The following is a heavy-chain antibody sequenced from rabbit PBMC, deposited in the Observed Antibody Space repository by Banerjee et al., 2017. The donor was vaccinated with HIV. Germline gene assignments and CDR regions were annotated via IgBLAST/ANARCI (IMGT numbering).Heavy chain of an antibody. V-gene: IGHV1S45*01. J-gene: IGHJ4*01. CDR2: IYGGSTAYI. CDR3: VRGDGGAGYAYATGEYYFNL. CDR1: GFSFSSSYW. D-gene: IGHD6-1*01. Sequence: QEQLEESGGDLVKPEGSLTLTCTASGFSFSSSYWICWVRQAPGKGLEWIACIYGGSTAYIYYASWAKGRFTISKTSSTTVTLQMTSLTAADTATYFCVRGDGGAGYAYATGEYYFNLWGPGTLVTVS.